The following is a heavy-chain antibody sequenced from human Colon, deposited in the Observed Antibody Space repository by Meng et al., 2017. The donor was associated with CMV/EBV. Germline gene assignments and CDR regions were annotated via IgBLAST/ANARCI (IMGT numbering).Heavy chain of an antibody. Sequence: EGQVVESGGGLVQAGGSLGLSFAASGFTFSSKWMHWVRQGPGKGLVCVSRINTDGSTTYYAVSVKGRFTISRDNAKNTLYLQMNSLRAEDTAVYYCASRDYWGQGTLVTVSS. CDR1: GFTFSSKW. V-gene: IGHV3-74*01. CDR3: ASRDY. CDR2: INTDGSTT. J-gene: IGHJ4*02.